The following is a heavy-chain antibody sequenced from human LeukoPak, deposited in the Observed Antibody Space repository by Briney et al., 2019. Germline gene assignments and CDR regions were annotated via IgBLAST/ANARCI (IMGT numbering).Heavy chain of an antibody. V-gene: IGHV4-59*01. CDR2: IYYSGST. J-gene: IGHJ6*02. CDR1: GGSISSYY. D-gene: IGHD3-10*01. CDR3: ARDHRINYYGSSFYYYYGMDV. Sequence: SETLSLTCTVSGGSISSYYWSWIRQPPGKGLEWIGYIYYSGSTNYNPSLKSRVTISVDTSKNQFSLKLSSVTAADTAVYYCARDHRINYYGSSFYYYYGMDVWGQGTTVTVSS.